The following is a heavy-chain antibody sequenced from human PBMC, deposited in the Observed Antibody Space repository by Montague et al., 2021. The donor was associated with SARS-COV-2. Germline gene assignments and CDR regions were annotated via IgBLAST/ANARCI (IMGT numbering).Heavy chain of an antibody. V-gene: IGHV4-59*13. D-gene: IGHD5-24*01. CDR3: ARGDVEMATIKSGGPFYHFDY. CDR1: GGSISSYY. CDR2: IYYSGRT. Sequence: SETLSLTCTVSGGSISSYYWSWIRQPPGKGLEWIGYIYYSGRTNYNPSXXSPVTISVDTSKNQFSLKLSSVTAADTAVYYCARGDVEMATIKSGGPFYHFDYWGQGTLVTVSS. J-gene: IGHJ4*02.